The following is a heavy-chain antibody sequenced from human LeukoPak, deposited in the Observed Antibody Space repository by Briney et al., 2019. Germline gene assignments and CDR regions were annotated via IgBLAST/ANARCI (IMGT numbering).Heavy chain of an antibody. CDR1: GFTFSSYA. J-gene: IGHJ4*02. CDR2: ISGSGGST. Sequence: GGSLRLSCAASGFTFSSYAMSWVRQAPGKGLEWVSAISGSGGSTYYADSVKGRFTISRDNSKNTLYLQMNSLRAEDTAVYYCAKPHSSGWYQRSFDYWGQGTLVTVSS. V-gene: IGHV3-23*01. D-gene: IGHD6-19*01. CDR3: AKPHSSGWYQRSFDY.